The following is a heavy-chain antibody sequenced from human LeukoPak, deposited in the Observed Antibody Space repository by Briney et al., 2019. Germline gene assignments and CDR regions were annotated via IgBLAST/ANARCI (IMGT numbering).Heavy chain of an antibody. Sequence: PGGSLRLSCAASGFTFSSYSMNWARQAPGKGLEWVSSISSSSSYIYYADSVKGRFTISRDNAKNSLYLQMNSLRAEDTAVYYCTPMVQGVIPSGWGQGALVTVSS. CDR1: GFTFSSYS. V-gene: IGHV3-21*01. D-gene: IGHD3-10*01. CDR3: TPMVQGVIPSG. J-gene: IGHJ4*02. CDR2: ISSSSSYI.